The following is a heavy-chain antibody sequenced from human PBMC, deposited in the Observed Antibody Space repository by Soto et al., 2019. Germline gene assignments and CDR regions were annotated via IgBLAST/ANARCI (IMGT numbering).Heavy chain of an antibody. D-gene: IGHD3-10*01. V-gene: IGHV4-31*03. CDR2: IYYGGST. CDR3: ARVDNGSGSYYNNFDY. Sequence: TLSLTCTVSGGSISSGGYYWSWIRQHPGKGLEWIGYIYYGGSTYYNPSLKSRVTISVDTSKNQFSLKLSSVTAADTAVYYCARVDNGSGSYYNNFDYWGQGTLVTVSS. J-gene: IGHJ4*02. CDR1: GGSISSGGYY.